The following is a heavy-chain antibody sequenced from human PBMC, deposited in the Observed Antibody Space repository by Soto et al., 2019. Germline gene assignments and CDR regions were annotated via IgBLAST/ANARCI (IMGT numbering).Heavy chain of an antibody. Sequence: GGSLRLSCAASGFTFSSYSMNWVRQAPGKGLEWVSSISSSSSYIYYADSVKGRFTISRDNAKNSLYLQMNSLRAEDTAVYYCARDAEIMITFGGVIENWFDPWGQGTLVTVSS. CDR2: ISSSSSYI. CDR1: GFTFSSYS. CDR3: ARDAEIMITFGGVIENWFDP. D-gene: IGHD3-16*02. V-gene: IGHV3-21*01. J-gene: IGHJ5*02.